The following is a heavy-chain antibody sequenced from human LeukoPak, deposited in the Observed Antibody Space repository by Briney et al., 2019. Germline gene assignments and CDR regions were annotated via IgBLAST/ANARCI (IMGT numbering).Heavy chain of an antibody. CDR1: GYTFTSYA. CDR2: INAGNGNT. Sequence: ASVKVSCKASGYTFTSYAMHCVRQAPGQRLEWMGWINAGNGNTKYSQKFQGRVTITRDTSASTAYMELSSLRSEDTAVYYCASGVRLVLPGSWYNYAEYFQHWCQGTLSPSPQ. CDR3: ASGVRLVLPGSWYNYAEYFQH. V-gene: IGHV1-3*01. J-gene: IGHJ1*01. D-gene: IGHD6-13*01.